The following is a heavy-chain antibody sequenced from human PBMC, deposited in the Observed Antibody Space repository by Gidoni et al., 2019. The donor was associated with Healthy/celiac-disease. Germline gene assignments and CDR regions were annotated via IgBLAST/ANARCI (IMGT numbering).Heavy chain of an antibody. Sequence: EVQLVQSAAAVRQPGESLKISCKASGYSFTTYWIGWVRQMPGKGLEWMGIIYPGDSDTKYSPSFEGQVTISADKSTSTAYLQWSSLKASDTAIYYCARQYMCDYWGQGTLVTVSS. CDR3: ARQYMCDY. CDR1: GYSFTTYW. J-gene: IGHJ4*02. D-gene: IGHD1-20*01. CDR2: IYPGDSDT. V-gene: IGHV5-51*01.